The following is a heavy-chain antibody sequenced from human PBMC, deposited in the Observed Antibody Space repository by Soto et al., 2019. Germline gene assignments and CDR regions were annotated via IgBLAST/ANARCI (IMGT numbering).Heavy chain of an antibody. CDR2: ISWNSGSI. CDR3: AKVAAELDSYYYYFDY. CDR1: GLTFDDYA. V-gene: IGHV3-9*01. J-gene: IGHJ4*02. D-gene: IGHD2-21*01. Sequence: GVSLRLSCAASGLTFDDYAMRWVRQATGKGLEWVSGISWNSGSIGYADSVKGRFTISRDNAKNSLYLQMNSLRAEDTALYYCAKVAAELDSYYYYFDYWGQGTLVTVSS.